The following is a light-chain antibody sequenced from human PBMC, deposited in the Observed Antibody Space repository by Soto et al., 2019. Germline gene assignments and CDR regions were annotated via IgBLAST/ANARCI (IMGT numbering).Light chain of an antibody. Sequence: PGERGTLYCRDSQSVSSSYLTWYQKKPGQATRLLIYGASTSATNMPDRFSGSGSGAYFTLISSILQPEDFAVYSCQQDSNLLTFGGGTKVEIK. CDR2: GAS. CDR3: QQDSNLLT. J-gene: IGKJ4*02. CDR1: QSVSSSY. V-gene: IGKV3D-7*01.